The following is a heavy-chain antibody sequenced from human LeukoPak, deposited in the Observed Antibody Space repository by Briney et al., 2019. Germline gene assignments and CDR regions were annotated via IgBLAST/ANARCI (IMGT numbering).Heavy chain of an antibody. CDR1: GGSIGFYF. Sequence: SETLSLTCTVSGGSIGFYFWSWIRQPPGKGLEWIGYIYYSGSTNYNPSLKSRVTISVDTSKNQFSLKLSSVTAADTAVYYCARGSLDGYNEFDYWGQGTLVTVSS. CDR3: ARGSLDGYNEFDY. CDR2: IYYSGST. V-gene: IGHV4-59*01. J-gene: IGHJ4*02. D-gene: IGHD5-24*01.